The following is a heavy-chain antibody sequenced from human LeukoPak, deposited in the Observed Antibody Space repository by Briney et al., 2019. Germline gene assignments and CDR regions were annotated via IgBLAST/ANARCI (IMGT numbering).Heavy chain of an antibody. D-gene: IGHD6-13*01. J-gene: IGHJ4*02. CDR2: IIPIFGTA. V-gene: IGHV1-69*05. Sequence: ASVKVSCKASGGTFSSYAISWVRQAPGHGLEWMGRIIPIFGTANYAQKFQDRVTITTDESTSTAYMELSTQISEDTTVYYFSRAHSSSWYQEYLDYWGQGTLVTVSS. CDR3: SRAHSSSWYQEYLDY. CDR1: GGTFSSYA.